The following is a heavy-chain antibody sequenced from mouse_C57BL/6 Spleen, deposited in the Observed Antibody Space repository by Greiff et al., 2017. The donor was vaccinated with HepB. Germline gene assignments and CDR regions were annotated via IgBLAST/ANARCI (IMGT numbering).Heavy chain of an antibody. CDR3: ARPSGWNWYFDV. Sequence: EVKLVESGGGLVKPGGSLKLSCAASGFTFSSYTMSWVRQTPEKRLEWVATISGGGGNTYYPDSVKGRFTISRDNAKNTLYLQMSSLRSEDTALYYCARPSGWNWYFDVWGTGTTVTVSS. CDR1: GFTFSSYT. J-gene: IGHJ1*03. D-gene: IGHD1-1*02. V-gene: IGHV5-9*01. CDR2: ISGGGGNT.